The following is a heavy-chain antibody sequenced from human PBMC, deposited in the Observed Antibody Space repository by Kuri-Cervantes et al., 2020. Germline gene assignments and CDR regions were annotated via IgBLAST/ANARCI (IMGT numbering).Heavy chain of an antibody. CDR3: ARVTKLRYFDWSQPDAFDI. J-gene: IGHJ3*02. CDR2: ISGSGGST. CDR1: GFPFSSYA. D-gene: IGHD3-9*01. Sequence: GESLKISFAASGFPFSSYAMCLVRQAPGKGLEWVSAISGSGGSTYYADSVKRRFTISRDNSKNTLYLQMNSLSAEDTAVYYCARVTKLRYFDWSQPDAFDIWGQGTMVTVSS. V-gene: IGHV3-23*01.